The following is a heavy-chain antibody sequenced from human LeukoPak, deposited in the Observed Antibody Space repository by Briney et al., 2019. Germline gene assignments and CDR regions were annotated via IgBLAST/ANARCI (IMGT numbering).Heavy chain of an antibody. D-gene: IGHD2-2*01. CDR1: GFTFSSYA. Sequence: GGSLRLSRAASGFTFSSYAMSWVRQAPGKGLEWVSAISGSGGSTYYADSVKGRFTISRDNSKNTLYLQMNSLRAEDTAVYYCAKAPPPLNIVVVPAASDFDYWGQGTLVTVSS. V-gene: IGHV3-23*01. J-gene: IGHJ4*02. CDR3: AKAPPPLNIVVVPAASDFDY. CDR2: ISGSGGST.